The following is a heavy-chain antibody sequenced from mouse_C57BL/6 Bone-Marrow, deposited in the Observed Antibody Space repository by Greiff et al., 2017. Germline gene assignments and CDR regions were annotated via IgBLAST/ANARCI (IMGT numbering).Heavy chain of an antibody. D-gene: IGHD1-1*01. CDR1: GYSFTDYN. J-gene: IGHJ3*01. V-gene: IGHV1-39*01. CDR3: ARGAQFITTVVGAY. Sequence: VQLQQSGPELVKPGASVKISCKASGYSFTDYNMNWVKQSNGKSLEWIGVINPNYGTTSYNQKFKGKATLTVDQSSSTAYMQLNSLTSEDSAVYYWARGAQFITTVVGAYWGQGTLVTVSA. CDR2: INPNYGTT.